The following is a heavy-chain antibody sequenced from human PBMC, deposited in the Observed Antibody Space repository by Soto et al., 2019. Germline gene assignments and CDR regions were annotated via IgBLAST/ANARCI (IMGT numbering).Heavy chain of an antibody. CDR1: GFTFSSYE. Sequence: PGGSLRLSCAASGFTFSSYEMNWVRQAPGKGLEWVSYISSSGSTIYYADSVKGRFTISRDNAKNSLYLQMNSLRAEDTAVYYCARVFLGFDYGMDVWGQGTTVTVSS. CDR3: ARVFLGFDYGMDV. CDR2: ISSSGSTI. D-gene: IGHD3-10*01. V-gene: IGHV3-48*03. J-gene: IGHJ6*02.